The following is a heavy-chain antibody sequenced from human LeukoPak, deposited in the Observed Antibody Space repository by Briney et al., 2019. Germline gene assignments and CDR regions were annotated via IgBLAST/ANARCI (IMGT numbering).Heavy chain of an antibody. CDR2: IYYSGT. J-gene: IGHJ4*02. Sequence: SETLSLTCTVSGGSISSSSYYWGWIRQPPGKGLEWIGNIYYSGTYYNPSLKSRVTISVDTSKNQFSLKLSSVTAADTAVYYCARDSGAYSRFPLLGFDYWGQGTLVTVSS. V-gene: IGHV4-39*02. D-gene: IGHD1-26*01. CDR1: GGSISSSSYY. CDR3: ARDSGAYSRFPLLGFDY.